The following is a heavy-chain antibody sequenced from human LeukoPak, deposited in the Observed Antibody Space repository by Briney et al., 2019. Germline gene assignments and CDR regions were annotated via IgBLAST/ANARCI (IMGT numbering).Heavy chain of an antibody. CDR2: IYYGGGS. D-gene: IGHD2-2*02. V-gene: IGHV4-59*01. CDR1: GGSISSYY. J-gene: IGHJ3*02. Sequence: SETLSLTCTLSGGSISSYYWSWIRQAPGKGREGIGYIYYGGGSNYNPSLGSGTTISADTSKSPSSLRLSSMTAADTAVYYCARSDAYCSSTSCYNVGAFDIWGQGTVVTASS. CDR3: ARSDAYCSSTSCYNVGAFDI.